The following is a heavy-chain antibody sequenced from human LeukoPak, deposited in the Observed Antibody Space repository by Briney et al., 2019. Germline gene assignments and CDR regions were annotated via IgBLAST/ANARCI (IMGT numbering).Heavy chain of an antibody. CDR1: GFTFNSYS. Sequence: PGGSLRLSCAASGFTFNSYSMNWVRQAPGKGLEWVSSISSSGSYIYYADSMKGRFTISRDNAKNSLYLQMNSLRAEDTAVYYCARGVGATTGYYFDYWGQGTLVTVSS. D-gene: IGHD1-26*01. CDR3: ARGVGATTGYYFDY. V-gene: IGHV3-21*01. CDR2: ISSSGSYI. J-gene: IGHJ4*02.